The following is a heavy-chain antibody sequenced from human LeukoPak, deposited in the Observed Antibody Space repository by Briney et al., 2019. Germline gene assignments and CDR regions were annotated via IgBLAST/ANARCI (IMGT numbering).Heavy chain of an antibody. CDR3: AREGLRYFDWLEVRAPELDY. D-gene: IGHD3-9*01. V-gene: IGHV1-2*02. CDR1: GYTFTGYY. CDR2: INPNSGGT. Sequence: ASVKVSCKASGYTFTGYYMHWVRQAPGQGLEWMGWINPNSGGTNYAQKFQGRVTMTRDTSISTAYMELSRLRSDDTAVYYCAREGLRYFDWLEVRAPELDYWGQGTLVTVSS. J-gene: IGHJ4*02.